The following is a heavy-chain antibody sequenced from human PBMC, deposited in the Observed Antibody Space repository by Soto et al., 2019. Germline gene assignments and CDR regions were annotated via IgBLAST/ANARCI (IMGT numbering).Heavy chain of an antibody. CDR2: INPSGGST. CDR1: GYTFTRYY. D-gene: IGHD3-10*01. V-gene: IGHV1-46*01. CDR3: ARGTPYGTFGDYYYYGMDV. Sequence: ASVKVSCKASGYTFTRYYMHWVRQAPGQGLEWMGIINPSGGSTSYAQKFQGRVTMTRDTSTSTVYMELSSLRSEDTAVYYCARGTPYGTFGDYYYYGMDVWGQGTTVTVSS. J-gene: IGHJ6*02.